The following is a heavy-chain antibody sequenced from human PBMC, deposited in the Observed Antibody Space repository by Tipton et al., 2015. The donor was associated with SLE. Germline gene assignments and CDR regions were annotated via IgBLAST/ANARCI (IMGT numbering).Heavy chain of an antibody. D-gene: IGHD1-26*01. CDR1: GGSISTSYYF. J-gene: IGHJ6*02. CDR2: INYSGNT. CDR3: AREGRAAEWDGMDV. V-gene: IGHV4-39*07. Sequence: TLSLTCTVSGGSISTSYYFWDWIRQPPGKGLEWIGSINYSGNTYYNPSLKSRVTISVDTSKNQFSLKLNSVTAADTAVYYCAREGRAAEWDGMDVWGQGTTVTVSS.